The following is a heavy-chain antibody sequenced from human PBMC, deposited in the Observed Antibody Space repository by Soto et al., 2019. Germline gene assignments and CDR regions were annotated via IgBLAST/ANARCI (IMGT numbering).Heavy chain of an antibody. Sequence: SETLSLTCTVSGGSISSSSYYWGWIRQPPGKGLEWIGSIYYSGSTYYNPSLKSRVTISVDTSKNQFSLKLSSVTAADTAVYYCARQAMVRGVMMLAFDYWGQGTLVTVSS. J-gene: IGHJ4*02. CDR3: ARQAMVRGVMMLAFDY. CDR1: GGSISSSSYY. V-gene: IGHV4-39*01. CDR2: IYYSGST. D-gene: IGHD3-10*01.